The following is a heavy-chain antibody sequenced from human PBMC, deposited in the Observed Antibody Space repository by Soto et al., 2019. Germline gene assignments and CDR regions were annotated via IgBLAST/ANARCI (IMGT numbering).Heavy chain of an antibody. J-gene: IGHJ6*02. V-gene: IGHV5-51*01. CDR3: ARHSGYSYGYGYYYYGMDV. CDR1: GYNFTSYW. D-gene: IGHD5-18*01. Sequence: VESLKISCRGSGYNFTSYWIGWVLEIPGEGLEWMGIIYPGDSDTRYSPSFQGQVTISADKSISTAYLQWSSLKASDTAMYYCARHSGYSYGYGYYYYGMDVWGQGTTVTVSS. CDR2: IYPGDSDT.